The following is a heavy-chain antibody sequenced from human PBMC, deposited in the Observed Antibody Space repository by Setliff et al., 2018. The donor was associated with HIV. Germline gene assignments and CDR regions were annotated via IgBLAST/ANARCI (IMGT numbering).Heavy chain of an antibody. CDR2: IYPQGSDT. Sequence: GESLKISCTGSGYSFSNHWIGWVRQMPGRGLEWVGIIYPQGSDTRYSPSFEGHVTISADTSRYTAYLQWSALKASDTAMYYCARHTIDISLLVVQDPGPFDVWGRGTLVTVSS. D-gene: IGHD3-10*01. J-gene: IGHJ3*01. CDR1: GYSFSNHW. CDR3: ARHTIDISLLVVQDPGPFDV. V-gene: IGHV5-51*01.